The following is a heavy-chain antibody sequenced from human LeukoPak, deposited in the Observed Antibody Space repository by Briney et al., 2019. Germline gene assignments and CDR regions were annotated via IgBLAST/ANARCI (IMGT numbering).Heavy chain of an antibody. CDR2: ISGSGGST. CDR3: AKAPGGGSGPD. V-gene: IGHV3-23*01. D-gene: IGHD2-15*01. J-gene: IGHJ4*02. CDR1: GFTFDDYA. Sequence: GGTLRRSCAASGFTFDDYAMHWVRQAPGKGLEWVSAISGSGGSTYYADSVKGRFTISRDNSKNTLYLQMNSLRAEDTAVYYCAKAPGGGSGPDWGQGTLVTVSS.